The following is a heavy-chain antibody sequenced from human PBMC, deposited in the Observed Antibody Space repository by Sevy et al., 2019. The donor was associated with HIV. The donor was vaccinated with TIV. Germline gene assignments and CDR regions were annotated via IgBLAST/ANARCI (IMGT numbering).Heavy chain of an antibody. CDR2: ISGSGGST. Sequence: GGSLRLSCAASGFTFSSYAMSWVRQAPGKGLEWVSAISGSGGSTYYADSVKGRFTISRDKSKNTLYLQMNSLRAEDTAVYYGAKGRHSSGFEHFDYWGQGTLVTVSS. V-gene: IGHV3-23*01. CDR3: AKGRHSSGFEHFDY. CDR1: GFTFSSYA. J-gene: IGHJ4*02. D-gene: IGHD6-19*01.